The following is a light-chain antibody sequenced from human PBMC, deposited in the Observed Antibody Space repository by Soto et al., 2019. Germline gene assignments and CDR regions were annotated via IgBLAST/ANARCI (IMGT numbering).Light chain of an antibody. V-gene: IGKV3-20*01. J-gene: IGKJ1*01. CDR2: GAS. CDR1: QSVSSS. Sequence: EIVLTQSPGTLSLSPGERATLSCRASQSVSSSLAWYQQKPGQAPRLLIHGASSRATGIPDRFSGSGSGTDFTLTISRLEPEDFAVYSCQQYVSAPCTFGQGTKVEIK. CDR3: QQYVSAPCT.